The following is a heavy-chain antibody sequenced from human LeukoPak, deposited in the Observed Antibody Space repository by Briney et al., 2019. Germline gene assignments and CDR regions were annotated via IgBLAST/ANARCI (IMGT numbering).Heavy chain of an antibody. V-gene: IGHV3-11*03. CDR2: ISNSGSYT. CDR3: ARSRGAGPGAYFDY. Sequence: GGSLRLSCAASGFSFSDEYMSWIRQAPGKGLEWVSYISNSGSYTNYADSVKGRFTVSRDDTKNSLYLQMNSLRAEDTAVYYCARSRGAGPGAYFDYWGQGTLVTVSS. CDR1: GFSFSDEY. J-gene: IGHJ4*02. D-gene: IGHD6-19*01.